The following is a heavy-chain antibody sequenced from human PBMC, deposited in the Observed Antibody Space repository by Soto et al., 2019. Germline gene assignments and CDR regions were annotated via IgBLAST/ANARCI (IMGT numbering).Heavy chain of an antibody. V-gene: IGHV5-51*01. CDR2: IYPGDSDT. D-gene: IGHD2-2*01. CDR3: ARHYCSSTSCYPVYYYYYGMDV. CDR1: GYIFTSYW. J-gene: IGHJ6*02. Sequence: GESLKISCKGSGYIFTSYWIGWVRQMPVKVLEWMGIIYPGDSDTRYSPSFQGQVTISADKSISTAYLQWSSLKASDTAMYYCARHYCSSTSCYPVYYYYYGMDVWGQGTTVTVSS.